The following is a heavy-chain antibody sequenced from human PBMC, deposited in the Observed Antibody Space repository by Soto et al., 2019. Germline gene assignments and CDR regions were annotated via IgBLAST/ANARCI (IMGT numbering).Heavy chain of an antibody. CDR1: RYTFTSYY. D-gene: IGHD3-10*01. CDR2: INPSVVIT. CDR3: ARDYRDYYCWGSNGIGSPRFDY. Sequence: GASLNVSYKASRYTFTSYYMHLFLHSPLQRLELMGIINPSVVITSYAQKFQGRVTMTRDTSTSTVYMELSSLRSEDTAVYYCARDYRDYYCWGSNGIGSPRFDYWGQGNMVTVSS. J-gene: IGHJ4*02. V-gene: IGHV1-46*01.